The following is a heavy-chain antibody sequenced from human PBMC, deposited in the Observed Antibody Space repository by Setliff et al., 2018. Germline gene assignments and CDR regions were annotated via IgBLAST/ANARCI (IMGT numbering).Heavy chain of an antibody. D-gene: IGHD6-6*01. V-gene: IGHV4-39*07. CDR3: ARGRNVAARLLDT. CDR2: IFYSGTT. Sequence: SETLSLTCTVSGASITNINYYWGLIRQPPGKGLEWVGSIFYSGTTNYNPSLKSRVTISIDTSKDQFSLKMSPVTAADAAIYYCARGRNVAARLLDTWGQGSRVTVSS. J-gene: IGHJ5*02. CDR1: GASITNINYY.